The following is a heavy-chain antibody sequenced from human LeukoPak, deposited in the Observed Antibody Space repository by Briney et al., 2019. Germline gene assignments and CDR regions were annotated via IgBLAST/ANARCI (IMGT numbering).Heavy chain of an antibody. CDR1: GYTFSSYA. CDR3: ARLDITLGGGIVKAESNY. V-gene: IGHV1-18*01. J-gene: IGHJ4*02. Sequence: ASVKVSCKASGYTFSSYAINWVRQAPGQGLEWMGWISGYNGNTNYAQKFQGRVTMTTDTSTNTAYMEVKSLRSDDTAVYYCARLDITLGGGIVKAESNYGGQGTWSPSPQ. D-gene: IGHD3-16*02. CDR2: ISGYNGNT.